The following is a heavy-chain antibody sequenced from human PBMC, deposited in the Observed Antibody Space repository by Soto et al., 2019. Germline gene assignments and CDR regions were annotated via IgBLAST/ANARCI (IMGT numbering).Heavy chain of an antibody. D-gene: IGHD5-12*01. J-gene: IGHJ4*02. CDR3: ASGDVDIVATQESKRPQVARTNPIDY. Sequence: PSETLSLTCTVSGGSISSGDYYWSWIRQPPGKGLEWIGYIYYSGSTYYNPSLKSRVTISVDTSKNQFSLKLSSVTAADTAVYYCASGDVDIVATQESKRPQVARTNPIDYWGQGTLVTVSS. CDR1: GGSISSGDYY. V-gene: IGHV4-30-4*01. CDR2: IYYSGST.